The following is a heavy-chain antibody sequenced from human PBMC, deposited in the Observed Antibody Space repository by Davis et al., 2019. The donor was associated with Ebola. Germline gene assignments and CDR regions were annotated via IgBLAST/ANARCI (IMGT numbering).Heavy chain of an antibody. CDR2: LSSSSSYI. V-gene: IGHV3-21*01. CDR3: ARDQPDYDILRGGFDY. D-gene: IGHD3-9*01. CDR1: GFTFSSYS. Sequence: GESLKISCAASGFTFSSYSMNWVRQAPGKGLEWVSCLSSSSSYIYYADSVKGRFTISRDNAKNSLYLQMNGLRAEDTAVYYCARDQPDYDILRGGFDYWGQGTLVTVSS. J-gene: IGHJ4*02.